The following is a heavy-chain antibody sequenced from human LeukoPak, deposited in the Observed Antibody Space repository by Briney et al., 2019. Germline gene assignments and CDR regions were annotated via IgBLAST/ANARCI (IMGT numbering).Heavy chain of an antibody. CDR1: GYTFTIYD. D-gene: IGHD3-3*01. CDR2: MNPNSGNT. V-gene: IGHV1-8*01. CDR3: AIRRSHDFWSGLDDY. Sequence: ASVNVSCKASGYTFTIYDINWVRQATGQGLEWMGWMNPNSGNTGYAQKFQGRVTITSNTSISTAYMELSSLRSEDTAVYYCAIRRSHDFWSGLDDYWGQGTLVTVSS. J-gene: IGHJ4*02.